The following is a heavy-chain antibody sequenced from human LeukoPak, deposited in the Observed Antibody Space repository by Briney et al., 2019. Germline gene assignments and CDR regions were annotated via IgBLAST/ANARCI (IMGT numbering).Heavy chain of an antibody. CDR3: ATSRGDSGAYYGFDY. V-gene: IGHV1-24*01. CDR1: GHTLIAFS. J-gene: IGHJ4*02. Sequence: ASVKVSCQVSGHTLIAFSMHWVRQAPGKGLEWMGGFDPEDGEIVYAQKFQGRVTMTEDTSTHTAYMDLSSLRSEDTAMYYCATSRGDSGAYYGFDYWGRGTLVTVST. CDR2: FDPEDGEI. D-gene: IGHD1-26*01.